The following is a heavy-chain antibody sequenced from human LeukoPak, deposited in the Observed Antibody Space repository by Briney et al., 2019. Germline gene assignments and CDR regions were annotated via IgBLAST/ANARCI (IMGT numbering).Heavy chain of an antibody. CDR1: GYSFTSYW. Sequence: GESLKISCKGSGYSFTSYWIGWVRQMPGKGLEWMGIIYPGDSDTRYSPFFQGQVTISADKSISTAYLQWSSLKASDTAMYYCAMYYYGSGSYWADAFDIWGQGTMVTVSS. J-gene: IGHJ3*02. V-gene: IGHV5-51*01. CDR2: IYPGDSDT. CDR3: AMYYYGSGSYWADAFDI. D-gene: IGHD3-10*01.